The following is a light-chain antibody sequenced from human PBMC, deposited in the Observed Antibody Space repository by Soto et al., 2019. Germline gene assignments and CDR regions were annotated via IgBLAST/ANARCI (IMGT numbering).Light chain of an antibody. CDR3: SAHTTSSLYV. V-gene: IGLV2-14*03. J-gene: IGLJ1*01. CDR2: DVS. Sequence: QSVLTQPASVSGSPGQSSTFSCTGTSSDVGAYNFVAWYQQHPGKAPKVILYDVSDRPSGVSNRFSGSKSGNTASLTISGLRAEDEADYYCSAHTTSSLYVFGSGTKV. CDR1: SSDVGAYNF.